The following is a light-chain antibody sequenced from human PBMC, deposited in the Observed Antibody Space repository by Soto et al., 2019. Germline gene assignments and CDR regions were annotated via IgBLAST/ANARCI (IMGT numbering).Light chain of an antibody. CDR2: GAS. CDR3: QQYNNWPRT. CDR1: QSVSSN. V-gene: IGKV3-15*01. J-gene: IGKJ1*01. Sequence: EILMAQSPATLSVSPGARGTLSCRASQSVSSNLAWYQQKPGQAPRLLIYGASARATGIPSRFSGSVSGTEFTLTISSLQSEDFAVYYCQQYNNWPRTFGQGTKVEIK.